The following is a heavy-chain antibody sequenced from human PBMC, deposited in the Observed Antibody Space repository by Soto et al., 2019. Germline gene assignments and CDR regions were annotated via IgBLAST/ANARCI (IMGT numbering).Heavy chain of an antibody. V-gene: IGHV1-18*01. CDR2: ISAYNGNT. CDR1: GYTFTSYG. J-gene: IGHJ5*02. CDR3: ARGKESSSWGNWFDP. D-gene: IGHD6-13*01. Sequence: ASVKVSCKASGYTFTSYGISWVRQAPGQGLEWMGWISAYNGNTNYAQKLQGRVTMTTDTSTSTAYMELRSLRSDDTAVYYCARGKESSSWGNWFDPWGQGTLVTVSS.